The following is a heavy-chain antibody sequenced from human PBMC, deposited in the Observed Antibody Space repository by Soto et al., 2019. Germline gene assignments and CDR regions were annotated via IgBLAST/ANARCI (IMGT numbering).Heavy chain of an antibody. CDR3: ARAAAGGYSGYEVFDY. D-gene: IGHD5-12*01. J-gene: IGHJ4*02. CDR1: GGSISSSNW. V-gene: IGHV4-4*02. Sequence: QVQLQESGPGLVKPSGTLSLTCAVSGGSISSSNWWSWVRQPPGKGLEWIGEIYHSGSTNYHPPLQSPVTISVDKAKNEFPLKPSSVTAADTAVYYCARAAAGGYSGYEVFDYWGQGTLVTVSS. CDR2: IYHSGST.